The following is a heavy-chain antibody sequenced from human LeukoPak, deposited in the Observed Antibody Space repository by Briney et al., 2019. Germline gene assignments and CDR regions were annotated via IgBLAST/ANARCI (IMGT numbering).Heavy chain of an antibody. Sequence: GGALRLSCADSGFTVDSNYLSGVREAPGKGVGRVSTIYTGGHTYYAASVKGLFTISRDFSKNTVFLHMNSLRAEDTAMYYCARGDDSGYYDYFDYWGQGALATVSS. V-gene: IGHV3-53*01. J-gene: IGHJ4*02. CDR1: GFTVDSNY. D-gene: IGHD3-22*01. CDR3: ARGDDSGYYDYFDY. CDR2: IYTGGHT.